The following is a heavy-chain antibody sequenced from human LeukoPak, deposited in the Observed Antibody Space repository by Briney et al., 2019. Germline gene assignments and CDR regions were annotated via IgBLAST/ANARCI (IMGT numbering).Heavy chain of an antibody. V-gene: IGHV4-34*01. J-gene: IGHJ6*03. CDR2: INHSGTT. CDR1: GGSFSGYY. Sequence: SETLSLTCAVYGGSFSGYYWSWIRQPPGKGLEWIGEINHSGTTNYNPSLKSRVTMSVDTSKNQFSLKLSSVTAADTAVYYCATLVADMDVWGKGTTVTISS. CDR3: ATLVADMDV.